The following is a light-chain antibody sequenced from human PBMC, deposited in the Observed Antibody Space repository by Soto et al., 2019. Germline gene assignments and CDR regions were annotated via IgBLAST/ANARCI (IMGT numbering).Light chain of an antibody. J-gene: IGKJ1*01. CDR1: QSVRNNY. CDR2: ETY. Sequence: IVLTQSPDTLSLSPGERVTLSCRASQSVRNNYLAWYQQKPAQAPRLLIYETYRRATGIPDRFSGSGSGIDFTLTISRLEPEDFAVYLCQQYGGSSRTFGLGTKVDIK. V-gene: IGKV3-20*01. CDR3: QQYGGSSRT.